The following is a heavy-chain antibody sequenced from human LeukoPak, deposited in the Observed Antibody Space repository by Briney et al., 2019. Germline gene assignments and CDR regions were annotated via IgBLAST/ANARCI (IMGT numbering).Heavy chain of an antibody. J-gene: IGHJ3*02. CDR1: VGSISTTSYY. Sequence: SSETLSLTCTVSVGSISTTSYYWGWIRQPPGKGLEWIGSIYYGGSTYYSPSLKSRVTISLDTSEHQFSLKLSSVTAADTAVYYCSFNLGSGSYAFDIWGQGTMVTVSS. CDR2: IYYGGST. V-gene: IGHV4-39*07. CDR3: SFNLGSGSYAFDI. D-gene: IGHD3-10*01.